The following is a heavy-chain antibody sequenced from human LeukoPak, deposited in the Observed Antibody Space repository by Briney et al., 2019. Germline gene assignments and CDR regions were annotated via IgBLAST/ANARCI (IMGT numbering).Heavy chain of an antibody. Sequence: KPGGSLRLSCAASGYTFSDYYMSWIRQAPGEGLEWVSYISSDGSTIYYAVSVKGRFTISRDNAKNSLYLQMNSLRAEDTAVYYCASSKVAYYYGSGSLTFDYWGEGTLVTVPS. CDR2: ISSDGSTI. CDR1: GYTFSDYY. J-gene: IGHJ4*02. D-gene: IGHD3-10*01. V-gene: IGHV3-11*01. CDR3: ASSKVAYYYGSGSLTFDY.